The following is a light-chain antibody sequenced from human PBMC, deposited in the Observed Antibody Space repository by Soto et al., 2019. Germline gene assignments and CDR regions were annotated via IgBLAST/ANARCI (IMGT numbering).Light chain of an antibody. CDR3: PQRSNWPPVT. CDR1: QSVSSY. CDR2: DAS. Sequence: EIVLTQSPATLSLSPGERATLSCRASQSVSSYLAWYQQKPGQAPKLLIYDASNRATGIPARFSGSGSVTDFTLTISSLEPEDFAVYYCPQRSNWPPVTFGQGTRLDIK. J-gene: IGKJ5*01. V-gene: IGKV3-11*01.